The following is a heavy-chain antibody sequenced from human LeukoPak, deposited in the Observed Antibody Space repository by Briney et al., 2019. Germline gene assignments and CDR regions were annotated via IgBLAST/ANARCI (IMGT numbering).Heavy chain of an antibody. Sequence: SETLSLTCTVSGGSISSYYWSWIRQPPGKGLEWIGYIYYSGSTNYNPSLKSRVTISVDTSKNQFSLKLSSVTAADTAVYYCARGLRQQPRKYGMDVWGQGTTVTVSS. CDR2: IYYSGST. CDR3: ARGLRQQPRKYGMDV. CDR1: GGSISSYY. V-gene: IGHV4-59*01. D-gene: IGHD6-13*01. J-gene: IGHJ6*02.